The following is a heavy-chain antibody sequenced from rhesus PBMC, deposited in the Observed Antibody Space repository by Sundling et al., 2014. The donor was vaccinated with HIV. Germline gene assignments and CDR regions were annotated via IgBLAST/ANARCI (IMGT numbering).Heavy chain of an antibody. CDR3: AKAVYTNYVGYGLES. CDR2: INSGGTST. J-gene: IGHJ6*01. D-gene: IGHD4-23*01. V-gene: IGHV3-103*01. Sequence: EAQLVETGGGLVQPGGSLKLSCEDSGFTFSSYGMSWVRQAPGKGLEWVSSINSGGTSTYYADSVKGRFTISRDNSKNTLSLQMNSLRVEDTAVYYCAKAVYTNYVGYGLESWGQGVVVTVSS. CDR1: GFTFSSYG.